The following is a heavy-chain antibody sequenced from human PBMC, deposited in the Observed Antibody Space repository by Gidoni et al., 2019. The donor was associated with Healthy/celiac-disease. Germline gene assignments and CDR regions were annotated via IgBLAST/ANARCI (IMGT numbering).Heavy chain of an antibody. J-gene: IGHJ4*02. CDR3: AKDGGVWEPHYYFDY. Sequence: EVQLLESGGGLVQPGGSLRLSCASSGFTFIRYAMSWVRQAPGKGLEWISGISGSGGRTYYADAVKGWFTISRDNSKNTLYLQMNSLRAEDTAVYYCAKDGGVWEPHYYFDYWGQGTLVTVSS. V-gene: IGHV3-23*01. CDR1: GFTFIRYA. CDR2: ISGSGGRT. D-gene: IGHD1-26*01.